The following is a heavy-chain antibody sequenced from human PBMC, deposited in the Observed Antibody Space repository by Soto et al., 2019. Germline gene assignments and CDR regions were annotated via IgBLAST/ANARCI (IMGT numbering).Heavy chain of an antibody. CDR3: ARVGPQPTWLTMVTDSSGWYGDAFDI. J-gene: IGHJ3*02. Sequence: ASVKVSCKASGYTFTSYGSIWVRQAPGQEIEWMGWISAYNGNTNYAQKLQGRVTMTTDTSTITAYMELRSLRFDDTAVYYCARVGPQPTWLTMVTDSSGWYGDAFDIWGQGTMVTVSS. CDR2: ISAYNGNT. V-gene: IGHV1-18*01. CDR1: GYTFTSYG. D-gene: IGHD6-19*01.